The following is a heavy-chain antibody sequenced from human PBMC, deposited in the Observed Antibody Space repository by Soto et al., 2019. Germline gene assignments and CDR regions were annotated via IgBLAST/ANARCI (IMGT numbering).Heavy chain of an antibody. V-gene: IGHV3-23*01. CDR1: GGSISSGGYY. CDR2: ISGSGGST. CDR3: AKDLVTAESSYYDILTGYFHPLGLSSFDY. J-gene: IGHJ4*02. Sequence: PSETLSLTCTVSGGSISSGGYYWSWVRQAPGKGLEWVSAISGSGGSTYYADSVKGRFTISRDNSKNTLYLQMNSLRAEDTAVYYCAKDLVTAESSYYDILTGYFHPLGLSSFDYWGQGTLVTAPQ. D-gene: IGHD3-9*01.